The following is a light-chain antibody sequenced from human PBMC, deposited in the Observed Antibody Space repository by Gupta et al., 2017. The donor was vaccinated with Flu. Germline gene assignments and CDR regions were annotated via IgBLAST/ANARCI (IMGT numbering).Light chain of an antibody. CDR2: WAS. V-gene: IGKV4-1*01. CDR3: QQYDSSPPT. CDR1: QSLLYSSNNKNY. Sequence: DIVMTQSPDSLAVSLGERATINCKSSQSLLYSSNNKNYLAWYQQTPGQPPKLLIYWASTRESGVPDRFSGSGSGTDFTLTVSSLQAEDVAVYYCQQYDSSPPTFGQGTKVEIK. J-gene: IGKJ1*01.